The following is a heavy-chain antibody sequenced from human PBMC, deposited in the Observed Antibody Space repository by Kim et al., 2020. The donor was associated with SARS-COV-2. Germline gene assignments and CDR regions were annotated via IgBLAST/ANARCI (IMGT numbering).Heavy chain of an antibody. CDR1: GFTFNTFA. J-gene: IGHJ3*02. CDR3: ARVVSGPNVGEDAFAI. V-gene: IGHV3-23*01. D-gene: IGHD3-10*01. Sequence: GGSLRLSCAASGFTFNTFAMSWVRQTPGKGLEWVSAINGGGDVTYFADTVKGRFIISRDNSRNTLYLQINTLRAEDTALYFCARVVSGPNVGEDAFAIWGQGTMVIASS. CDR2: INGGGDVT.